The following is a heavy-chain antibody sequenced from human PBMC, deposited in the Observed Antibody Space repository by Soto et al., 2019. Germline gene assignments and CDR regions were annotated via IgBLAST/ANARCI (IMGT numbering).Heavy chain of an antibody. CDR1: GGSISSSSYY. Sequence: SETLSLTCTVSGGSISSSSYYWGWIRQPPGKGLEWIGSIYYSGSTYYNPSLKSRVTISVDTSKNQFSLKLSSVTAADTAVYYCARWGTGSLFDYWGQEPWSPSPQ. CDR2: IYYSGST. V-gene: IGHV4-39*01. J-gene: IGHJ4*01. D-gene: IGHD1-1*01. CDR3: ARWGTGSLFDY.